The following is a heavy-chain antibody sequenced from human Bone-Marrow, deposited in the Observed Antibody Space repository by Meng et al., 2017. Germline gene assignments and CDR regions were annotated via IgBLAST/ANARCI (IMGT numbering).Heavy chain of an antibody. Sequence: VQLQQWGAGLVKPSETLSLSCAVYGGSFSGYYWSWIRQPPGKGLEWIGEINHSGSTNYNPSLKSRVTISVDTSKNQFSLKLSSVTAADTAVYYCARGLRAARPLLFGYWGQGTLVTVSS. J-gene: IGHJ4*02. CDR3: ARGLRAARPLLFGY. D-gene: IGHD6-6*01. CDR1: GGSFSGYY. CDR2: INHSGST. V-gene: IGHV4-34*01.